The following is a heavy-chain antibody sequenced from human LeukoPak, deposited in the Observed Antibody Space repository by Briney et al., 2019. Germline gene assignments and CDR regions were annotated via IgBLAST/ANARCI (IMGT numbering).Heavy chain of an antibody. J-gene: IGHJ4*02. CDR3: AKEATARKWLVWGNLDH. D-gene: IGHD6-19*01. CDR2: ISISGVST. V-gene: IGHV3-23*01. Sequence: GGSLRLSCAACGFVLTSYAMIWVRQAPGQGLEWVSSISISGVSTYYADSVRGRFTVSRDNSKNTLYLQMNNLRVEDTAVYFCAKEATARKWLVWGNLDHWGQGTQVTVS. CDR1: GFVLTSYA.